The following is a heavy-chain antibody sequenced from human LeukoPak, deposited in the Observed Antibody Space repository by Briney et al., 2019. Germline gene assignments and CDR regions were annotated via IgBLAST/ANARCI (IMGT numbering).Heavy chain of an antibody. Sequence: GGSLRLSCAASGFTFSDYSVHWVRQAPGKGLEWVSSISTSSTYVYYADSVKGRFTISRDNAKKSLSLQMNSLRAEDTAVYYCARALKGVRRRLGGTTTFEDYYYMDVWGKGTTVTISS. D-gene: IGHD1-26*01. V-gene: IGHV3-21*01. J-gene: IGHJ6*03. CDR2: ISTSSTYV. CDR1: GFTFSDYS. CDR3: ARALKGVRRRLGGTTTFEDYYYMDV.